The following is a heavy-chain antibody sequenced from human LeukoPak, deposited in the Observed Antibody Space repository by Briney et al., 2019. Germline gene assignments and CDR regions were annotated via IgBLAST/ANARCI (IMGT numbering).Heavy chain of an antibody. V-gene: IGHV4-59*08. CDR1: GGSISSYY. D-gene: IGHD3-10*01. J-gene: IGHJ6*02. Sequence: NPSETLSLTCTVSGGSISSYYWSWIRQPPGKGLEWIGSIYYSGSTNYNPSLKSRVTMSVDTSKNQFSLKVSSVTAADTAVYYCARRYYGSGSYAMDVWGQGTTVIVSS. CDR3: ARRYYGSGSYAMDV. CDR2: IYYSGST.